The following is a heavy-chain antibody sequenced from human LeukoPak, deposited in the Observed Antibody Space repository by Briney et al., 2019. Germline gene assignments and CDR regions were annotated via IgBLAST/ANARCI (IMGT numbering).Heavy chain of an antibody. CDR1: GFTFSSYA. CDR2: ISGSGGST. V-gene: IGHV3-23*01. D-gene: IGHD6-13*01. J-gene: IGHJ4*02. CDR3: AKDRSSSWSRGFDY. Sequence: GGSLRLSCAASGFTFSSYAMSWVRQAPGKGLEWVSAISGSGGSTYYADSVKGRFTISRDNSKNTLYLQVNSLRTEDTAVYYCAKDRSSSWSRGFDYWGQGTLVTVSS.